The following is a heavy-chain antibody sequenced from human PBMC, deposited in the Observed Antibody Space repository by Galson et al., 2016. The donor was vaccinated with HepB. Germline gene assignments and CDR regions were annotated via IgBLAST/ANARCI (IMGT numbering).Heavy chain of an antibody. J-gene: IGHJ4*01. Sequence: SETLSLTCAVYGETFNDFHWSWVRQPPGKGLEWIGEVNYNGVTNYNPSLKSRVTISADRSKNQFSLKLKSVTDADTAVYYCARSVWSGSFAGNDYWGHGNLVTVSS. CDR3: ARSVWSGSFAGNDY. V-gene: IGHV4-34*01. CDR1: GETFNDFH. CDR2: VNYNGVT. D-gene: IGHD3-3*01.